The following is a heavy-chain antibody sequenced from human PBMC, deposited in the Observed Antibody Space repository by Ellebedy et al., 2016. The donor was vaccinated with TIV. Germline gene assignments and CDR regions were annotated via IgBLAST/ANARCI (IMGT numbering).Heavy chain of an antibody. J-gene: IGHJ4*02. Sequence: GESLKISCAASGFTFSSCSMNWVRQAPGKGLEWVADIKQDGSEKYYGDSVKGRFTISRDNTKNSLYLEMNSLRDEDTAVYYCARDRLGWREPPNYWGQGTLVTVSS. V-gene: IGHV3-7*03. D-gene: IGHD7-27*01. CDR2: IKQDGSEK. CDR3: ARDRLGWREPPNY. CDR1: GFTFSSCS.